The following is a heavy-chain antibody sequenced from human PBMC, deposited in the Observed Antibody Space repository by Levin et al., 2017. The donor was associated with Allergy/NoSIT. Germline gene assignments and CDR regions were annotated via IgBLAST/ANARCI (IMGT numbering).Heavy chain of an antibody. Sequence: GGSLRLSCAASGSSLSAYGMHWVRQAPGKGLEWVAVISYDGNNKYYVGSVRGRFTISRDNSKNTLYLQMNSLRPEDTAVYYCAKDLAENCESCGQTVSYFYFYGMDVWGQGTTVTVSS. CDR3: AKDLAENCESCGQTVSYFYFYGMDV. CDR1: GSSLSAYG. J-gene: IGHJ6*02. CDR2: ISYDGNNK. D-gene: IGHD3-22*01. V-gene: IGHV3-30*18.